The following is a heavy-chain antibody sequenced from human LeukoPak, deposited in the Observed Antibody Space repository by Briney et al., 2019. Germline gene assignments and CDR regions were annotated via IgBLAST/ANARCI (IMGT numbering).Heavy chain of an antibody. J-gene: IGHJ4*02. V-gene: IGHV3-21*05. CDR3: AREYNSRATFDY. CDR1: ASGVSFTRHS. D-gene: IGHD1-20*01. Sequence: GGSLRLSCAASASGVSFTRHSMNWVRQAPGKGLEWISYISSSGSYIFYAASIEGRFTVSRDNARNSLYLQMNSLRAEDTAIYYCAREYNSRATFDYWGQGTLVTVSS. CDR2: ISSSGSYI.